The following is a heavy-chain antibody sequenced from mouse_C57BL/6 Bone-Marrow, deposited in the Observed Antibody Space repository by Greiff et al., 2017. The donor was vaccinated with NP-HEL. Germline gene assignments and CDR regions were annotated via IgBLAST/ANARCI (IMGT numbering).Heavy chain of an antibody. CDR1: GFSFNTYA. CDR3: VRLGAPFAY. V-gene: IGHV10-1*01. J-gene: IGHJ3*01. CDR2: IRSKSNNYAT. Sequence: EVMLVESGGGLVQPKGSLKLSCAASGFSFNTYAMNWVRQAPGKGLEWVARIRSKSNNYATYYADSVKDRFTISRDDSESMLYLQMNNLKTEDTAMYYCVRLGAPFAYWGQGTLVTVSA.